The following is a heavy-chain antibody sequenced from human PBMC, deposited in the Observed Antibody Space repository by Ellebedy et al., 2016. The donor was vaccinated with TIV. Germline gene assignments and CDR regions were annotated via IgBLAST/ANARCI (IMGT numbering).Heavy chain of an antibody. CDR3: ARDGLYGDYVL. D-gene: IGHD4-17*01. V-gene: IGHV3-23*01. J-gene: IGHJ2*01. CDR1: GFTFSSYA. Sequence: GESLKISCAASGFTFSSYAMSWVRQAPGKGLEWVSAISGSGGSTYYADSVKGRFTISRDNSKNSLYLQMNSLRAEDTAVYYCARDGLYGDYVLWGRGTLVTVSS. CDR2: ISGSGGST.